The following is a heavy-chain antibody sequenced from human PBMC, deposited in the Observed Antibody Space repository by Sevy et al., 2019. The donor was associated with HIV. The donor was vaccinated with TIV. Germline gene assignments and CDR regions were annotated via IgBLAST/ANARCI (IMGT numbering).Heavy chain of an antibody. Sequence: GGSLRLSCAASGFTFSSYWMTWVRQAPGKGLEWVANMRQDGSEKYYVDSVKGRFTISRDNAKNSLYLQMNSLRAEDTAVYYCARGIYGSGSRLGLGYWGQGTLVTVYS. CDR3: ARGIYGSGSRLGLGY. J-gene: IGHJ4*02. CDR2: MRQDGSEK. D-gene: IGHD3-10*01. V-gene: IGHV3-7*01. CDR1: GFTFSSYW.